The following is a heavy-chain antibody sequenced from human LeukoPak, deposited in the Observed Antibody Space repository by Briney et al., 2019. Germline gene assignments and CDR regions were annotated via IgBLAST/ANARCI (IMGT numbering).Heavy chain of an antibody. CDR3: ARGLGWELFDY. J-gene: IGHJ4*02. CDR1: GYTFTGYY. CDR2: INTNTGNP. Sequence: ASVKVSCKASGYTFTGYYMHWVRQAPGQGLEWMGWINTNTGNPTYAQGFTGRFVFCLDTSVSTAYLQISSLKAEDTGVYYCARGLGWELFDYWGQGTLVTVSS. D-gene: IGHD1-26*01. V-gene: IGHV7-4-1*02.